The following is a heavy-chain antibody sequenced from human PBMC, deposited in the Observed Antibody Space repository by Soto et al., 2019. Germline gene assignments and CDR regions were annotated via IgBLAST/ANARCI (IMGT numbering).Heavy chain of an antibody. V-gene: IGHV3-23*01. CDR3: AKRGDILDVSSSFVGYGMDV. Sequence: GGSLRLSCVASGFTFRIYAMTWVRQAPGKGLEWVARIRGNGAGISYADSVKGRFTISRDNSKNTVYLQMNSLRADDTAVYFCAKRGDILDVSSSFVGYGMDVWGQGTTVTVSS. CDR1: GFTFRIYA. CDR2: IRGNGAGI. J-gene: IGHJ6*02. D-gene: IGHD2-15*01.